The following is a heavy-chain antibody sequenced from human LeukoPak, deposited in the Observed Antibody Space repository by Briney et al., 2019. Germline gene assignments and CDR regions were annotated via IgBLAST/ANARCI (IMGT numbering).Heavy chain of an antibody. CDR1: GFTFSSYA. J-gene: IGHJ4*02. CDR2: ISGSGDTT. D-gene: IGHD1-26*01. V-gene: IGHV3-23*01. Sequence: GSLRLSCAASGFTFSSYAMNWVRQAPGKGLEWVSFISGSGDTTYYADSVKGRFTISRDNSKNTLYLQMNSLRAEDTAVYYCAKSRGESRGASNYWGQGTLVTVSS. CDR3: AKSRGESRGASNY.